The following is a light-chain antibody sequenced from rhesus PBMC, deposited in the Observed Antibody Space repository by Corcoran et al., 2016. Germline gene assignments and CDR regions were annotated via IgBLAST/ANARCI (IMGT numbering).Light chain of an antibody. J-gene: IGKJ1*01. V-gene: IGKV1-74*01. CDR1: ENVHKY. Sequence: DIQMTQSPSALSASIRDRVTITCRASENVHKYLNWYQQKAEKAPKLLIYNASTLQSGVTSRLSGSGSGTGYTFTFTGMQPEDVATHYLQNAFGTPWTFVLGTKVEIK. CDR2: NAS. CDR3: QNAFGTPWT.